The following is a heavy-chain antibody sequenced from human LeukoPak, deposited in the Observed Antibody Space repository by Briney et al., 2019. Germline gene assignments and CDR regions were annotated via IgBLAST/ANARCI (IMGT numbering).Heavy chain of an antibody. V-gene: IGHV3-23*01. Sequence: GGSLRLSCAASGFTFSSYAMSWVRQAPGRGLEWVSTISASGGNTYYADSVKGRFTISRDNSKNTLYLQMNSLRAEDTAVYYCAKGDDFWVVTYFDYWGQGTLVTVSS. CDR3: AKGDDFWVVTYFDY. D-gene: IGHD3-3*01. J-gene: IGHJ4*02. CDR2: ISASGGNT. CDR1: GFTFSSYA.